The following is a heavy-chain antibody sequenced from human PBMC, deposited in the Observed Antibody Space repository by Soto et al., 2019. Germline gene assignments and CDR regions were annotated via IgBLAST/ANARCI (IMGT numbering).Heavy chain of an antibody. D-gene: IGHD2-15*01. Sequence: QVQLVQSGAEVKKPGSSVKVSCKASGGTFSSYAISWVRQAPGQGLEWVGGIIPIFGTANYAQKSQGRVTITADKSTSTAYMELSSLRSEDTAVYYCARRRSGGSCYYCGMDVWGQGTTVTVSS. CDR1: GGTFSSYA. CDR2: IIPIFGTA. CDR3: ARRRSGGSCYYCGMDV. V-gene: IGHV1-69*06. J-gene: IGHJ6*02.